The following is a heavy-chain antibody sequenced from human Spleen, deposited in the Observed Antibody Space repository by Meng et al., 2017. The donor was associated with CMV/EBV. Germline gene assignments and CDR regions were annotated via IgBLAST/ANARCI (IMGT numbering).Heavy chain of an antibody. D-gene: IGHD3-22*01. CDR2: INHSGST. V-gene: IGHV4-34*01. J-gene: IGHJ4*02. CDR3: ARYAWHSMMPFDY. CDR1: GGSFSGYY. Sequence: VQLQQWGAGLLKPSETLSLTCAVYGGSFSGYYWSWIRQPPGKGLEWIGEINHSGSTNYNPSLKSRVTISVDTSKNQFSLKLSSVTAADTAVYYCARYAWHSMMPFDYWGQGTLVTVSS.